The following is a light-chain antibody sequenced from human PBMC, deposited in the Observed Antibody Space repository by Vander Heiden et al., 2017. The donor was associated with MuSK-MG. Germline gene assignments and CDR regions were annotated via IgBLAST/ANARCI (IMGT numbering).Light chain of an antibody. V-gene: IGKV3-20*01. CDR3: QQDGSHRGT. CDR2: GAS. J-gene: IGKJ3*01. CDR1: QSVSSSY. Sequence: EIVLTQSPGTLSLSPGERATLSCRASQSVSSSYLAWYQQKPGQAPRLLIYGASSRATGIPDRFSGSGSGTDFTLTISRLEPEDFAVYYCQQDGSHRGTFGHGTKVDIK.